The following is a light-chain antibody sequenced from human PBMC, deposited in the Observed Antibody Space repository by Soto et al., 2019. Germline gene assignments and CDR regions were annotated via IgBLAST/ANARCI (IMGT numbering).Light chain of an antibody. CDR2: GAS. Sequence: EIVMTQSPATLWVSQGERVTLSCRASQSISSNLAWYQQKPGQAPRLLIYGASTRATGIPASFSGSGSGTEFTLTISSLQSEDFAVYYCQQYNKWPRTFGQGTKVEFK. V-gene: IGKV3-15*01. CDR3: QQYNKWPRT. CDR1: QSISSN. J-gene: IGKJ1*01.